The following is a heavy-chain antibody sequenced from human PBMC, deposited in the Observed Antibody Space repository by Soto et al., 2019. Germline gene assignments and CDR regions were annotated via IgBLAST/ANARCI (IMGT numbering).Heavy chain of an antibody. CDR3: AELKFGKLGTY. V-gene: IGHV4-4*02. Sequence: SETLSLTCAVSGASISSDSWWSWVRQPPGKGLEWIAEIHHSGVDNYTPSLQSRAIISLDKSRNQFSLKLMSVTAADTAVYYCAELKFGKLGTYWGQGIPVTVSS. J-gene: IGHJ4*02. D-gene: IGHD3-10*01. CDR1: GASISSDSW. CDR2: IHHSGVD.